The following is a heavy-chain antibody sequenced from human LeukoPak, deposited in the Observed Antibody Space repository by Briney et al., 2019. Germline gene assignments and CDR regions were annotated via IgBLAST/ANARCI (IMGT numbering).Heavy chain of an antibody. CDR3: AREAGVVGTTDFDY. CDR1: GYTFTGYY. J-gene: IGHJ4*02. Sequence: ASVKVSCKASGYTFTGYYMHWVRQAPGQGPEWMGWINPNGGGTNYAQKFQGRVTMTRDTSISTAYMELSRLTSDDTAVYYCAREAGVVGTTDFDYWGQGTLVTVSS. CDR2: INPNGGGT. V-gene: IGHV1-2*02. D-gene: IGHD1-14*01.